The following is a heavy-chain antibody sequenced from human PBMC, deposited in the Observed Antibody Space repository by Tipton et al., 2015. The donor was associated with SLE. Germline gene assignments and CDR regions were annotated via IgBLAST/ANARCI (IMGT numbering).Heavy chain of an antibody. Sequence: SLRLSCAASGFTFVNYAMSWVRQAPGKGLEWVANINPDGNEKYYLESVEGRFTISRDNARNSLYLQMNSLRDEDTATYYCGVVYWGLGTLVTVSS. CDR3: GVVY. V-gene: IGHV3-7*01. J-gene: IGHJ4*02. CDR1: GFTFVNYA. CDR2: INPDGNEK.